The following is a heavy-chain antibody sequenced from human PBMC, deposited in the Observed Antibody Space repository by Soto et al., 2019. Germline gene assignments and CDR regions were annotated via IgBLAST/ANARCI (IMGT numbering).Heavy chain of an antibody. CDR2: IYYSGST. CDR3: AREYYDFWDWFDP. J-gene: IGHJ5*02. V-gene: IGHV4-30-4*01. CDR1: GGSISSGDYY. Sequence: SQTLSLTCTVSGGSISSGDYYWSWIRQPPGKGLEWIGYIYYSGSTYYNPSLKSRVTISVDTSKNQFSLKLSSVTAADTAVYYCAREYYDFWDWFDPWGQGTLVTVSS. D-gene: IGHD3-3*01.